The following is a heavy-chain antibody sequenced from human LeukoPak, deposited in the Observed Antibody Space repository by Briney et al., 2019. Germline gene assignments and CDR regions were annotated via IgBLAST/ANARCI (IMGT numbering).Heavy chain of an antibody. Sequence: GVSLRLSCAASGFTFSNAWMNGVRQAPGKGLEWVGRIKSKTDGGTTDYAAPVKGRFTISRDDSKNTLYLQMNSLKTEDTAVYYCTKDGGTIFGVEDYYYYGMDVWGQGTTVTVSS. V-gene: IGHV3-15*07. CDR3: TKDGGTIFGVEDYYYYGMDV. CDR2: IKSKTDGGTT. J-gene: IGHJ6*02. D-gene: IGHD3-3*01. CDR1: GFTFSNAW.